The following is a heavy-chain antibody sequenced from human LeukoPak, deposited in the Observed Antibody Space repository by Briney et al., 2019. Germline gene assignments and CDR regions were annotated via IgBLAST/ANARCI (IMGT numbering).Heavy chain of an antibody. D-gene: IGHD3-10*01. J-gene: IGHJ4*02. Sequence: GGSLRLSYAASGFTFSSYAMSWVRQAPGKGLEWVSAISGSGGSTYYADSVKGRFTISRDNSKNTLYLQMNSLRAEDTAVYYCAKDHGAGSEFDYWGQGTLVTVSS. CDR2: ISGSGGST. V-gene: IGHV3-23*01. CDR1: GFTFSSYA. CDR3: AKDHGAGSEFDY.